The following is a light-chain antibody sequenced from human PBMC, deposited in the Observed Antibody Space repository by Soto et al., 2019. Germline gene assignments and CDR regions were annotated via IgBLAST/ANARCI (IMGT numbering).Light chain of an antibody. V-gene: IGLV4-69*01. Sequence: QSVLTQSPSASASLGASVKLTCTLSSGHSSYATAWHQQQPEKGPRYLMKLNSDGSHSKGDGIPDRFSGSSSGAERYLTISSLQSEDEADYYCQTWGSGIRVVFGGGTQLTVL. J-gene: IGLJ2*01. CDR3: QTWGSGIRVV. CDR1: SGHSSYA. CDR2: LNSDGSH.